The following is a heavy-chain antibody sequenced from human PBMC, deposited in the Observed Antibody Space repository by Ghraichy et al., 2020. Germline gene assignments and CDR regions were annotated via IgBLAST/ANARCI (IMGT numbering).Heavy chain of an antibody. V-gene: IGHV4-39*01. CDR1: GGSISSSSYY. D-gene: IGHD1-26*01. CDR3: ARLRGVVGAPPPWDNWFDP. Sequence: SETLSLTCTVSGGSISSSSYYWGWIRQPPGKGLEWIGSIYYSGSTYYNPSLKSRVTISVVTSKNQFSLKLSSVTAADTAVYYCARLRGVVGAPPPWDNWFDPGGQGTLVTVSS. J-gene: IGHJ5*02. CDR2: IYYSGST.